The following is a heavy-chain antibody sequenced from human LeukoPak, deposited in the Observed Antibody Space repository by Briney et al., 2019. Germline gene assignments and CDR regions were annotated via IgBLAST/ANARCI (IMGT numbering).Heavy chain of an antibody. J-gene: IGHJ4*02. Sequence: ASVKVSCKASGYTFTSYDINWVRQATGQGLEWMGWMNPNSGNTGYAQKFQGRVTITRNISITTAYMELSSLRSDDTAVYYCARGEGWSDYYRSLVYWGQGTLVTVSS. V-gene: IGHV1-8*03. D-gene: IGHD3-3*01. CDR1: GYTFTSYD. CDR2: MNPNSGNT. CDR3: ARGEGWSDYYRSLVY.